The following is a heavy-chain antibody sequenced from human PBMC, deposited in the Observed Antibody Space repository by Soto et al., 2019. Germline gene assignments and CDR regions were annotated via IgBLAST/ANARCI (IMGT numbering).Heavy chain of an antibody. V-gene: IGHV3-21*01. CDR1: GFTFSSYS. CDR2: ISSSSSYI. CDR3: ARGFGIAVAVSSDAFDI. Sequence: GGSLRLSCAASGFTFSSYSMNWVRQAPGKGLEWVSSISSSSSYIYYVDSVKGRFTISRDNAKNSLYLQMNSLRAEDTAVYYCARGFGIAVAVSSDAFDIWGQGTMVTVSS. J-gene: IGHJ3*02. D-gene: IGHD6-19*01.